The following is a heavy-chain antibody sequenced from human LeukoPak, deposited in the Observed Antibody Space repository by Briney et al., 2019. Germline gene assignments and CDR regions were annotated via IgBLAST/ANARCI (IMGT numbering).Heavy chain of an antibody. CDR2: IYYSGST. CDR1: GGSISSSSYY. D-gene: IGHD6-19*01. J-gene: IGHJ4*02. V-gene: IGHV4-39*01. CDR3: ARRAGPFDY. Sequence: SETLSLTCTVSGGSISSSSYYWGWIRQPPGKGLEWIGSIYYSGSTYYNPSLKSRVTISVDTSKNRFSLKLSSVTAADTAVYYCARRAGPFDYWGQGTLVTVSS.